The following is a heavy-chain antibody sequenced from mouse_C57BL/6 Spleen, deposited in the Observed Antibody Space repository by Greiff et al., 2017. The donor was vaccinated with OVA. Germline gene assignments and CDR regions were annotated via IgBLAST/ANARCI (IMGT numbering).Heavy chain of an antibody. D-gene: IGHD2-3*01. Sequence: QVQLKESGPELVKPGASVKISCKASGYALSSSWMNWVKQRPGKGLEWIGRIYPGDGDTNYNGKFKGKSTLTAYKSSSTAYMQLSSLTYEDSAVYFSATIYDGYYFDYWGQGTTLTVSS. CDR1: GYALSSSW. J-gene: IGHJ2*01. V-gene: IGHV1-82*01. CDR3: ATIYDGYYFDY. CDR2: IYPGDGDT.